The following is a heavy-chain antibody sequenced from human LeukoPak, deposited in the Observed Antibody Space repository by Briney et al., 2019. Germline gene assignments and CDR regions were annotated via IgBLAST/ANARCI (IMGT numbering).Heavy chain of an antibody. J-gene: IGHJ3*02. Sequence: GGSLRLSCAASGFTSSSYSMNWVRQAPGKGLEWVSYISSSSSTIYYADSVKGRFTISRDNAKNSLYLQMNSLRAEDTAVYYCARDRGGWYYDAFDIWGQGTMVTVSS. V-gene: IGHV3-48*01. CDR3: ARDRGGWYYDAFDI. D-gene: IGHD6-19*01. CDR2: ISSSSSTI. CDR1: GFTSSSYS.